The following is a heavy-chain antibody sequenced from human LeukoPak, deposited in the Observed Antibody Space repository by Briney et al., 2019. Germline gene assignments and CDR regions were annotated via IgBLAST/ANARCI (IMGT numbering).Heavy chain of an antibody. D-gene: IGHD3-22*01. V-gene: IGHV3-30*18. Sequence: GRSLGLSCAASGFTFSSYGMHWVRQAPGKGLEWVAVISYDGSNKYYADSVKGRFTTSRDNSKNTLYLQMNSLRAEDTAVYYCAKEYYYYDSSGYYYYFDYWGQGTLVTVSS. CDR1: GFTFSSYG. CDR3: AKEYYYYDSSGYYYYFDY. J-gene: IGHJ4*02. CDR2: ISYDGSNK.